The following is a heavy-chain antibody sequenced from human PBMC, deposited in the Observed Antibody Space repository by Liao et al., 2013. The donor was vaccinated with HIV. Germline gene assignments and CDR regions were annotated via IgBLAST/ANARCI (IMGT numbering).Heavy chain of an antibody. CDR3: AREGTTTVDTRWFEP. J-gene: IGHJ5*02. CDR1: GDSFSDYY. V-gene: IGHV4-34*01. Sequence: QVQLQQWGAGLLKPSETLSLTCAIYGDSFSDYYWSWIRQPPGKGLEWIGEINHSGNTNYNPSLKSRLTISVDTSKTQFSLKLRSVTAADTAVYYCAREGTTTVDTRWFEPWAREPWSPSPQ. CDR2: INHSGNT. D-gene: IGHD4-17*01.